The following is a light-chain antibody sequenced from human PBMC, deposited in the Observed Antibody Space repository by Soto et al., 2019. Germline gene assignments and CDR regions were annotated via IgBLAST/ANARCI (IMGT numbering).Light chain of an antibody. CDR2: GVS. CDR3: SSSTSRDTLI. J-gene: IGLJ2*01. Sequence: QSALTQPASVSGSPGQSITISCVGSSSDIGSYNYVSWYQHFTGKAPKLMIYGVSNRPSGVSSRFSGSKSGNTASLAISGLQAEDEAHYYCSSSTSRDTLIFGGVTKLTVL. V-gene: IGLV2-14*01. CDR1: SSDIGSYNY.